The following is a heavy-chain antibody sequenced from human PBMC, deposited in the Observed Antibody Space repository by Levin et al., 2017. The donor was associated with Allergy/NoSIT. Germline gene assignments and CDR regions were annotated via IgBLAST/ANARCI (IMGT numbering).Heavy chain of an antibody. CDR3: ARDRNWGGCYFDY. J-gene: IGHJ4*02. D-gene: IGHD7-27*01. Sequence: PSETLSLTCSVSGGSLNSYFWNWVRQPPGGALEWIGYINYSGFTNYKSSLKSRVTISVDTSKNHFSLKLTSVTAADTAVYYCARDRNWGGCYFDYWGQGALVTVSS. CDR1: GGSLNSYF. CDR2: INYSGFT. V-gene: IGHV4-59*01.